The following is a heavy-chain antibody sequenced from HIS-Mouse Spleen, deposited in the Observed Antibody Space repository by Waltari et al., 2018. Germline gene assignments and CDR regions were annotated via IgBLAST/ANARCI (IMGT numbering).Heavy chain of an antibody. J-gene: IGHJ4*02. V-gene: IGHV1-2*02. Sequence: QVQLVQSGAEVKKPGASVKVSCKASGYTFTGYYMQWVRQAPGQGLGWMGRINPNSGGTNYATKFQGRVTMTRDTSISTAYMELSRLRSDDTAVYYCARVSSGGSDFDYWGQGTLVTFSS. CDR1: GYTFTGYY. D-gene: IGHD3-16*01. CDR2: INPNSGGT. CDR3: ARVSSGGSDFDY.